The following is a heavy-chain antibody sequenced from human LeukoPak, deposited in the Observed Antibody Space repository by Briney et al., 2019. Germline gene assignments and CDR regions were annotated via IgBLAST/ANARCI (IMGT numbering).Heavy chain of an antibody. CDR3: ARDHPPGYGDYSPGGPFGY. CDR2: IYHSGST. D-gene: IGHD4-17*01. CDR1: GYSISSGYY. Sequence: PSETLSLTCTVSGYSISSGYYWGWIRQPPGKGLEWIGSIYHSGSTYYNPSLKSRVTISVDTSKNQFSLKLSSVTAADTAVYYCARDHPPGYGDYSPGGPFGYWGQGTLVTVSS. J-gene: IGHJ4*02. V-gene: IGHV4-38-2*02.